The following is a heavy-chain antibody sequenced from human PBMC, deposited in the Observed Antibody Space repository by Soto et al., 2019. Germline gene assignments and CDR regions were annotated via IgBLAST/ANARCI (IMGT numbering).Heavy chain of an antibody. D-gene: IGHD6-13*01. Sequence: GGSLRLSCTASGFTFGDYAMSWVRQAPGKGLEWVGFIRSKAYGGTTEYAASVKGRFTISRDDSKSIAYLQMNSLKTVDTAVYYCTGPYSSSWYYFDYWGQGTLVTVSS. J-gene: IGHJ4*02. CDR2: IRSKAYGGTT. CDR1: GFTFGDYA. V-gene: IGHV3-49*04. CDR3: TGPYSSSWYYFDY.